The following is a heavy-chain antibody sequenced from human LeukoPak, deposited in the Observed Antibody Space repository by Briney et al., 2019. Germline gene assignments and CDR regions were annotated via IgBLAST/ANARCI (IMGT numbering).Heavy chain of an antibody. J-gene: IGHJ4*02. CDR3: ARPLYSSSWVHHPLY. D-gene: IGHD6-13*01. CDR2: MNPNSGNT. CDR1: GYTFTSYD. Sequence: ASVKVSCKASGYTFTSYDINWVRQATGQGLEWMGWMNPNSGNTGYAQKFQGRVTMTRNTSISTAYMELSSLRSEDTAVYYCARPLYSSSWVHHPLYWGQGTLVTVSS. V-gene: IGHV1-8*01.